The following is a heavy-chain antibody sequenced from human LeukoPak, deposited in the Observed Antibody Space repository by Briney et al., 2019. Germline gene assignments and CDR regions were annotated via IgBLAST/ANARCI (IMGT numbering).Heavy chain of an antibody. CDR3: AAAYFGVDQYYYGMDV. CDR2: ILYDGSNK. D-gene: IGHD3-3*01. V-gene: IGHV3-30*03. J-gene: IGHJ6*02. CDR1: GFTFSSYG. Sequence: GGSLRLSCAASGFTFSSYGMHWVRQAPGKGLEWVAVILYDGSNKYYADSVKGRFTISRDNSKNTLYLQMNSLRAEDTAVYYCAAAYFGVDQYYYGMDVWGQGTTVTVSS.